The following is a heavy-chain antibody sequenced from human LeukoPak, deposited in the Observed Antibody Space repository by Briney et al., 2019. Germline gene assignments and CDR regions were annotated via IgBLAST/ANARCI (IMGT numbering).Heavy chain of an antibody. V-gene: IGHV1-2*02. CDR2: INPDSGGT. J-gene: IGHJ6*03. CDR1: GYTFTSYY. CDR3: ARPYSSGWSNYYMDV. Sequence: TSVKVSCKASGYTFTSYYLHWVRQAPGQGLEWMGWINPDSGGTNYAQKFQGRVTMTRDTSISTAYMDLSRLRSDDTAVYYCARPYSSGWSNYYMDVWGKGTTGTVSS. D-gene: IGHD6-19*01.